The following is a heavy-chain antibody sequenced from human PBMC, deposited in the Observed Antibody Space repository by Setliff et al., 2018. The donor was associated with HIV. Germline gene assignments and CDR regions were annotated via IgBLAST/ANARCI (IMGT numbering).Heavy chain of an antibody. V-gene: IGHV5-51*01. D-gene: IGHD6-19*01. Sequence: GESLKISCKGSGCSFTSYWIGWVRQMPGKGLEWMGIIYPGDSDTTYSPSFQGQVTISADKSISTAYLQWSSLKASDTAMYYCAKVHSSGWYSNHDAFDIWGQGTMVTV. CDR3: AKVHSSGWYSNHDAFDI. CDR1: GCSFTSYW. J-gene: IGHJ3*02. CDR2: IYPGDSDT.